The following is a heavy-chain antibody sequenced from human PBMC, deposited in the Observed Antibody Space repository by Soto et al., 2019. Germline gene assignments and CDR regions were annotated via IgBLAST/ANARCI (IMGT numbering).Heavy chain of an antibody. CDR3: AKEHYNRYYYYGMDV. Sequence: EVQLLESGGGLVQPGGSLRLSCAASGFTFSRYAMSWVRQAPGKGLEWVSVISGSGDSTYYADSVKGRFTISRDNSKNTLDLQMISMRAEDTAVYYCAKEHYNRYYYYGMDVWGQGTAVTVSS. CDR1: GFTFSRYA. V-gene: IGHV3-23*01. J-gene: IGHJ6*02. CDR2: ISGSGDST. D-gene: IGHD4-4*01.